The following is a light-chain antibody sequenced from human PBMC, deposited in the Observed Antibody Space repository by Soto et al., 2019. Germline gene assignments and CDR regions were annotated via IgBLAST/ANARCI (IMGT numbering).Light chain of an antibody. Sequence: EIVLTQSPGTLSLSPGERATLSCRASQSVSSSYFAWYQQTPGQSPRLLIYGASSSSPGIPDRFSGSGSGTDFTLTISRLEPEDFAVYYCQQYGSSPPMYTFGQGTKLEIK. J-gene: IGKJ2*01. CDR3: QQYGSSPPMYT. CDR2: GAS. V-gene: IGKV3-20*01. CDR1: QSVSSSY.